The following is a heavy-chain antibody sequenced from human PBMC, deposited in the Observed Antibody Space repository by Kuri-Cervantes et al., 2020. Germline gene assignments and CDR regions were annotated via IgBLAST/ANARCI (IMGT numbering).Heavy chain of an antibody. J-gene: IGHJ4*02. Sequence: GGSLRLSCAASGFTFNSYAMTWFRQAPGKGLEWVANINPDGRDKNYLDSVKGRFTISRDNAKNSLDLQMNSLRVEDTAVFYCARHGQVPTDWGQGTLVTVSS. V-gene: IGHV3-7*01. D-gene: IGHD4/OR15-4a*01. CDR1: GFTFNSYA. CDR2: INPDGRDK. CDR3: ARHGQVPTD.